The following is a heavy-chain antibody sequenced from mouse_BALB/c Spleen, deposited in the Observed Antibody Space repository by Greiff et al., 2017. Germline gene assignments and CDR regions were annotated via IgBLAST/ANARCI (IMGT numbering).Heavy chain of an antibody. D-gene: IGHD1-2*01. CDR3: AREEVTTATLAMDY. Sequence: EVMLVESGGGLVKPGGSLKLSCAASGFTFSSYAMSWVRQSPEKRLEWVAEISSGGSYTYYPDTVTGRFTISRDNAKNTLYLEMSSLRSEDTAMYYCAREEVTTATLAMDYWGQGTSVTVSS. CDR2: ISSGGSYT. V-gene: IGHV5-9-4*01. J-gene: IGHJ4*01. CDR1: GFTFSSYA.